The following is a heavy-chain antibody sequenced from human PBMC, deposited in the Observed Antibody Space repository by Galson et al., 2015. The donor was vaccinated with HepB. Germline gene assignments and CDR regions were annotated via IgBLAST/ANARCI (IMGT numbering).Heavy chain of an antibody. CDR3: ARDGGSSWENDS. D-gene: IGHD6-13*01. CDR1: GYTFTSYA. CDR2: INRGGSVT. Sequence: SLRLSCAASGYTFTSYAMNWVRQAPGKGLEWLSFINRGGSVTYYADTLKGRFTISRDNAKNTLYLQMNSLRADDTAVYYCARDGGSSWENDSWGQGTLVTVSS. V-gene: IGHV3-48*01. J-gene: IGHJ4*02.